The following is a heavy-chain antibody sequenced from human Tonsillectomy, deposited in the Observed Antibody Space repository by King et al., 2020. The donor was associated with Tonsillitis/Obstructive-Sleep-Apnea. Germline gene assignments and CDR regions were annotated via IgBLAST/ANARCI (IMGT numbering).Heavy chain of an antibody. CDR3: ARLSGSSWHFDY. V-gene: IGHV4-59*01. Sequence: MQLQESGPGLVKPSETLSLTCTVSGGSISNYYWSWIRQPPGKGLEWLAYIYYTGSTNYNPSLKSRLTISVDTSTNQFSLKVSSVTAADTAVYYCARLSGSSWHFDYWGQGTLVTVSS. D-gene: IGHD6-13*01. CDR1: GGSISNYY. J-gene: IGHJ4*02. CDR2: IYYTGST.